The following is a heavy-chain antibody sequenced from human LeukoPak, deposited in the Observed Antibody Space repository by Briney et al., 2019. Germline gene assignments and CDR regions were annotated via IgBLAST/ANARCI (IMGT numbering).Heavy chain of an antibody. V-gene: IGHV4-31*03. D-gene: IGHD4-17*01. J-gene: IGHJ4*02. CDR2: IYYSGGT. CDR1: GGSISSGGYY. CDR3: ARVNYGDLTFDY. Sequence: PSETLSLTCTVSGGSISSGGYYWSWIRQHPGKGLEWIGYIYYSGGTYYNPSLKSRVTISVDTSKNQFSLKLSSVTAADTAVYYCARVNYGDLTFDYWGQGTLVTVSS.